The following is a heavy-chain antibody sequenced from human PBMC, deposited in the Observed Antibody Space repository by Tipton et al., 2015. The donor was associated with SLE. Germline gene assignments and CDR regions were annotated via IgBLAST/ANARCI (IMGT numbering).Heavy chain of an antibody. CDR2: VFHGGTP. D-gene: IGHD3-16*02. CDR3: ARDPLVRSPGAGGFFDL. Sequence: LRLSCTVSGFSIGSCFYWGWLRPPPGEGLEWIATVFHGGTPYYSPSLRSRLSVSIDTSKNQFSLKLTSVTAADTAVYYCARDPLVRSPGAGGFFDLWGHGTLVTVSS. CDR1: GFSIGSCFY. V-gene: IGHV4-38-2*02. J-gene: IGHJ4*01.